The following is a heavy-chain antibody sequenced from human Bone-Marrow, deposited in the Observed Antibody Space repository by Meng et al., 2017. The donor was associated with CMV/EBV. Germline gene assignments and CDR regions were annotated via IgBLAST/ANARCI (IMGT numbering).Heavy chain of an antibody. V-gene: IGHV3-48*04. J-gene: IGHJ6*02. CDR2: ISSGDSPI. D-gene: IGHD5-12*01. CDR3: ARDLDLSGYDYFLGMDV. CDR1: GFTFSSYS. Sequence: GESLKISCAASGFTFSSYSMNWVRQAPGKGLEWVSYISSGDSPIYYADSVKGRFTISRDNAKKSLYLQMNSLRAEDTAVYYCARDLDLSGYDYFLGMDVWGQGTTVTVSS.